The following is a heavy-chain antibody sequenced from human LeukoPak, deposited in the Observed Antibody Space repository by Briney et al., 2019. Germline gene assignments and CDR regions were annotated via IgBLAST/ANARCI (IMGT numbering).Heavy chain of an antibody. D-gene: IGHD6-6*01. Sequence: SETLSLTCTVSGGSISSGDYYWSWIRQPPGKGLEWIGYIYYSGSTYYNPSLKSRVTISIDTSKNQFSLKLSSVTAADTAVYYCASPTSISGAFDIWGQGTMVTVSS. V-gene: IGHV4-30-4*02. J-gene: IGHJ3*02. CDR3: ASPTSISGAFDI. CDR1: GGSISSGDYY. CDR2: IYYSGST.